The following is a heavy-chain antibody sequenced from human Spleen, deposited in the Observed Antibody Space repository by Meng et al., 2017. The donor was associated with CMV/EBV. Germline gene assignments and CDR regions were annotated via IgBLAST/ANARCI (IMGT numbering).Heavy chain of an antibody. V-gene: IGHV1-2*02. J-gene: IGHJ4*02. D-gene: IGHD2-21*01. CDR1: GYTFTGYY. Sequence: ASVKVSCKASGYTFTGYYMHWVRQAPGQGLEWMGWMNPKSVDKGFAPKFQGRVALTATTSTATAYMDLSGLTFDDTAVYYCARGPSHCVGVRCYISAKEIDYWGPGTRVTVSS. CDR3: ARGPSHCVGVRCYISAKEIDY. CDR2: MNPKSVDK.